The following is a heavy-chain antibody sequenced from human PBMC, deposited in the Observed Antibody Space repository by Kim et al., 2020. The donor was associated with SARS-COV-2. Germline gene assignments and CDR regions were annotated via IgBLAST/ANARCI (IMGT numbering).Heavy chain of an antibody. CDR3: ARVGIAAADPKGGGRYYYYMDV. Sequence: SETLSLTCAVYGGSFSGYYWSWIRQPPGKGLEWIGEIKHSGSTNYNPSLKSRVTISVDTSKNQFSLKLSSVTAADTAVYYCARVGIAAADPKGGGRYYYYMDVWGKGTTVTVSS. J-gene: IGHJ6*03. CDR1: GGSFSGYY. D-gene: IGHD6-13*01. V-gene: IGHV4-34*01. CDR2: IKHSGST.